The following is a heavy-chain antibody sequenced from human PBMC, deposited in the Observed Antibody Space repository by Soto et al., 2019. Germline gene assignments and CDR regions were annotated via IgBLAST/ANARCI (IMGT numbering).Heavy chain of an antibody. CDR2: INPSGGST. D-gene: IGHD3-3*01. V-gene: IGHV1-46*01. J-gene: IGHJ6*02. CDR3: ARARLRRVVILPDYYGMDV. Sequence: ASVKVSFKASGYTFTSYYMHWVRQAPGQGLEWMGIINPSGGSTSYAQKFQGRVTMTRDTSTSTVYMELSSLRSEDTAVYYCARARLRRVVILPDYYGMDVWGQGTTVTVSS. CDR1: GYTFTSYY.